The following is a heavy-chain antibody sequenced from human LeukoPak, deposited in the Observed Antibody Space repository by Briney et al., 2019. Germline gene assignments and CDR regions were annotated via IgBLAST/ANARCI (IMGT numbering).Heavy chain of an antibody. J-gene: IGHJ3*02. CDR3: ARDATPGDAFDI. CDR2: INPNSGGT. Sequence: EASVKVSCKASGYTFTGYYMHWVRQAPGQGLEWMGWINPNSGGTNYAQKLQGRVTMTRDMSTSTVYMELSSLRSEDTAVYYCARDATPGDAFDIWGQGTMVTVSS. V-gene: IGHV1-2*02. CDR1: GYTFTGYY.